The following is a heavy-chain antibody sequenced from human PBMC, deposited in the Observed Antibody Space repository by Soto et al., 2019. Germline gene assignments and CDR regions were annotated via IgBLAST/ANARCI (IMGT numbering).Heavy chain of an antibody. J-gene: IGHJ4*02. CDR3: ARVWTLYSYETTFDY. V-gene: IGHV1-69*11. D-gene: IGHD5-18*01. CDR2: IIPMLGKA. Sequence: QVQLVQSGAEVKKPGSSVKVSCQASGGTFISYSTSWVRQAPGQGLEWMGGIIPMLGKANYAQEYQGRVTITVDGSSSTVYMELSGRRSEDTAVYCCARVWTLYSYETTFDYWRQGTQVTVSS. CDR1: GGTFISYS.